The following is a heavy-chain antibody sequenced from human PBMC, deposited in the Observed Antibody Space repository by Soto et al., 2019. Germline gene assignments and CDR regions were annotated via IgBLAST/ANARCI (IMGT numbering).Heavy chain of an antibody. CDR2: IYYSGST. D-gene: IGHD4-17*01. Sequence: SETLSLTCTVSGGSISSSSYYWGWIRQPPGKGLEWIGSIYYSGSTYYNPSLKSRVTISVDTSKNQFSLKLSSVTAADTAVYYCARGTTVVLFDYWGQGTLVTVSS. CDR3: ARGTTVVLFDY. J-gene: IGHJ4*02. V-gene: IGHV4-39*01. CDR1: GGSISSSSYY.